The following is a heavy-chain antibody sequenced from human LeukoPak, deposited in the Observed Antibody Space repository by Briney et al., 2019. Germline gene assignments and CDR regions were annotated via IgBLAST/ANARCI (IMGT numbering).Heavy chain of an antibody. D-gene: IGHD3-22*01. CDR3: ARISYDSSGYYSYYYYYYGMDV. Sequence: KVSCKASGGTFSXYAISWVRQAPGQGLEWMGGIIPIFGTANYAQKFQGRVTITADESTSTAYMELSSLRSEDTAVYYCARISYDSSGYYSYYYYYYGMDVWGQGTTVTVSS. V-gene: IGHV1-69*01. CDR1: GGTFSXYA. CDR2: IIPIFGTA. J-gene: IGHJ6*02.